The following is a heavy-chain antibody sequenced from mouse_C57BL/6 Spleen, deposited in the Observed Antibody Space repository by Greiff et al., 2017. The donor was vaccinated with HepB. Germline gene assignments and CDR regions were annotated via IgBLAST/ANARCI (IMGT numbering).Heavy chain of an antibody. CDR2: IYPGDGDT. D-gene: IGHD2-2*01. CDR3: AGGYLFYFDY. V-gene: IGHV1-82*01. Sequence: QVQLKESGPELVKPGASVKISCKASGYAFSSSWMNWVKQRPGKGLEWIGRIYPGDGDTNYNGKFKGKATLTADKSSGTAYMQLSSLTSEDSAVYFCAGGYLFYFDYWGQGTTLTVSS. CDR1: GYAFSSSW. J-gene: IGHJ2*01.